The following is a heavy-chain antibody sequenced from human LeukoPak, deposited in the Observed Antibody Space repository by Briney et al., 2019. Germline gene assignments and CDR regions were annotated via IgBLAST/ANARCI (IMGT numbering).Heavy chain of an antibody. Sequence: PGESLKISCKGSGYSFTTYWIGWVRQMPGKGLEWMGIIYPGDSDTRYSPSFQGQVTISADKSIGTAYLQWSSLKASDTAMYYCARTYYYDSSGYYLFGTPDYWGQGTLVTVSS. D-gene: IGHD3-22*01. CDR2: IYPGDSDT. V-gene: IGHV5-51*01. CDR1: GYSFTTYW. J-gene: IGHJ4*02. CDR3: ARTYYYDSSGYYLFGTPDY.